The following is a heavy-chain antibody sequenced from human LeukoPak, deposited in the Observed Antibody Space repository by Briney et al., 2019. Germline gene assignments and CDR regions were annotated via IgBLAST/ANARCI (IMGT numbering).Heavy chain of an antibody. V-gene: IGHV3-23*01. CDR1: GFTFSSYA. CDR3: AKGGDFHDY. D-gene: IGHD3-3*01. Sequence: GGSLRLSCAASGFTFSSYAMSWVRQAPGKGLEWVATFSGSSDRTYYVASVKGRFTISRDNSKNTLYLQMNSLRVEDTAVYYCAKGGDFHDYWGQGTLVTVSS. J-gene: IGHJ4*02. CDR2: FSGSSDRT.